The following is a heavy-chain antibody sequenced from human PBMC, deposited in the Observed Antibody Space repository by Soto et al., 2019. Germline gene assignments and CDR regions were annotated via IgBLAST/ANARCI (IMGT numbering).Heavy chain of an antibody. CDR3: ARGYYDSSGYYSIDY. Sequence: GASVKVSCKASGYTSTSYDINWVRQATGQGLEWMGWMNPNSGNTGYAQKFQGRVTMTGNTSISTAYMELSSLRYEDTAVYYCARGYYDSSGYYSIDYWGQGTLVTVSS. J-gene: IGHJ4*02. CDR1: GYTSTSYD. CDR2: MNPNSGNT. V-gene: IGHV1-8*01. D-gene: IGHD3-22*01.